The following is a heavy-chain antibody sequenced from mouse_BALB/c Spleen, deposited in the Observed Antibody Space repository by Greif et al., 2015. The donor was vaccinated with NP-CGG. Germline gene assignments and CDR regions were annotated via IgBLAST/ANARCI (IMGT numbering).Heavy chain of an antibody. Sequence: VQLQQSGPGLVQPSQGLSITCTVSGFSLTSYGVHWVRQSPGKGLEWLGVIWSGGSTDYNAAFISRLSISKDNSKSXVFFKMNSLQANDTAIYYCAREGFITTVVVVGNYYAMDYWGQGTSVTVSS. CDR1: GFSLTSYG. J-gene: IGHJ4*01. V-gene: IGHV2-2*02. CDR2: IWSGGST. D-gene: IGHD1-1*01. CDR3: AREGFITTVVVVGNYYAMDY.